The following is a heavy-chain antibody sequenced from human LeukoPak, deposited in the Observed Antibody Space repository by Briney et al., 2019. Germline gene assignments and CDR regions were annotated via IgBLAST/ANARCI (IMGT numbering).Heavy chain of an antibody. V-gene: IGHV4-39*07. J-gene: IGHJ6*03. CDR1: GGSISSSSYY. D-gene: IGHD6-13*01. Sequence: SETLSLTCTVSGGSISSSSYYWGWIRQPPGKGLEWIGSIYYSGSTYYNPSLKSRVTISVDTSKNQFSLKLSSVTAADTAVYYCARGAMGIAAAGTGGFYYYYYMDVWGKGTTVTISS. CDR2: IYYSGST. CDR3: ARGAMGIAAAGTGGFYYYYYMDV.